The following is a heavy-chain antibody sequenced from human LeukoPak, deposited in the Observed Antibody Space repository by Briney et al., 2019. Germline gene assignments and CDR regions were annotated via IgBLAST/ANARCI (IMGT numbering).Heavy chain of an antibody. CDR2: ISAYNGNA. V-gene: IGHV1-18*01. Sequence: ASVKVSCKASGYTFTSCGISWVRQAPGQGLEWMGWISAYNGNANYAQKLQGRVTMTTDTSTSTAYMELRSLRSEDTAVYYCATGSPYYYMDVWGKGTTVTVSS. CDR3: ATGSPYYYMDV. J-gene: IGHJ6*03. CDR1: GYTFTSCG.